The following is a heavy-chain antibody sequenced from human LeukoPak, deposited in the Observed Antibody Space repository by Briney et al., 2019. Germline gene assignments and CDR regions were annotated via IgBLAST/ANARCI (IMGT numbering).Heavy chain of an antibody. V-gene: IGHV3-23*01. J-gene: IGHJ6*02. CDR2: ISGSGGST. CDR3: AKNPAPSSSWYVYYYGMDV. Sequence: GGSLRLSCAASGFTFSSYAMSWVRQAPGKGLEWVSAISGSGGSTYYADSVKGRFTISRDNSKNTLYLQMNSLRAEDTAVYYCAKNPAPSSSWYVYYYGMDVWGQGTTVTVSS. CDR1: GFTFSSYA. D-gene: IGHD6-13*01.